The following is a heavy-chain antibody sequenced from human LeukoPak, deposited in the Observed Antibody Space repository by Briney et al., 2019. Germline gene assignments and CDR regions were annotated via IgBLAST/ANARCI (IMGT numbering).Heavy chain of an antibody. CDR1: GFTFSSYA. D-gene: IGHD6-13*01. CDR3: SGNKQQLGNYYYYYYMDV. CDR2: ISGSGGST. Sequence: PGGSLRLSCAASGFTFSSYAMSWVRQAPGKGLEWVSAISGSGGSTYYADSVKGRFTISRDNSKNTLYLQMNSLRAEDTAVYYCSGNKQQLGNYYYYYYMDVWGKGTTVTVSS. V-gene: IGHV3-23*01. J-gene: IGHJ6*03.